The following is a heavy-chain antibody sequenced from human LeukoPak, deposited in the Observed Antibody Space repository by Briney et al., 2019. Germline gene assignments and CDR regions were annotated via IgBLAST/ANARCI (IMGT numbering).Heavy chain of an antibody. D-gene: IGHD6-19*01. CDR2: INPNSGGT. V-gene: IGHV1-2*02. CDR3: AKTRSADEFTNLGFAY. J-gene: IGHJ4*02. CDR1: GYTFTGYY. Sequence: ASVKVSCKASGYTFTGYYIHWVRQAPGQGLEWMGWINPNSGGTNYAQKFRGRVTMTSDTSMSTAYMELRRLRSDDTAMYYCAKTRSADEFTNLGFAYWGQGTLVTVSS.